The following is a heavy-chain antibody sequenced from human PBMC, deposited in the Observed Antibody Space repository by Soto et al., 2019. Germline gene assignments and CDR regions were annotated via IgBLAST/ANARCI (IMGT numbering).Heavy chain of an antibody. CDR1: GFTFSSYA. CDR2: ISVSGGST. CDR3: AKVPYWEPLP. J-gene: IGHJ5*02. V-gene: IGHV3-23*01. D-gene: IGHD1-26*01. Sequence: PGGSLRRSCAASGFTFSSYAMSWVRQAPGKGLEWVSAISVSGGSTYYADSVKGRFTISRDNSKNTLYLQMNSLRAEDTAVYYCAKVPYWEPLPWGQGTLVTVPS.